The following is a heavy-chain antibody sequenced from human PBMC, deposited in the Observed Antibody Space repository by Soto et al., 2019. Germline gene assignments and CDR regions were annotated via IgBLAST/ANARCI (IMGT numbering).Heavy chain of an antibody. CDR3: PRSEADSDYYYYDMDV. Sequence: SETLSLTCVGSGDTVSSNSVAWNWVRQSPSRGLEWLGRTYYRSRGYSDYAVSVRSRKDINADTSKYQVSLQLNSESPEDTAVYSCPRSEADSDYYYYDMDVWGPGTTVTVSS. J-gene: IGHJ6*02. D-gene: IGHD2-21*01. CDR2: TYYRSRGYS. CDR1: GDTVSSNSVA. V-gene: IGHV6-1*01.